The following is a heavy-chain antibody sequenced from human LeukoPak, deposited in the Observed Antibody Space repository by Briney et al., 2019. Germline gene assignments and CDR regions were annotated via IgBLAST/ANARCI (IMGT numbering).Heavy chain of an antibody. CDR3: AREERKDYYYYYGMDV. CDR2: INHSGST. D-gene: IGHD1-1*01. Sequence: SETLSLTCAVYGGSFSGYYWSWIRQPPGKGLEWIGEINHSGSTNYNPSLKSRVTISVDTSKNQFSLKLSSVTAADTAVYYCAREERKDYYYYYGMDVWGQGTTVTVSS. J-gene: IGHJ6*02. V-gene: IGHV4-34*01. CDR1: GGSFSGYY.